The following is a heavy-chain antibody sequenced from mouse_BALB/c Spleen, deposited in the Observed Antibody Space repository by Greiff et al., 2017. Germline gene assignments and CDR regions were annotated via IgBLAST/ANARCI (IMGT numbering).Heavy chain of an antibody. V-gene: IGHV1S127*01. CDR2: IDPSDSET. J-gene: IGHJ3*01. CDR3: ARSYGSSYRFAY. Sequence: QVHVKQSGPQLVRPGASVKISCKASGYSFTSYWMHWVKQRPGQGLEWIGMIDPSDSETRLNQKFKDKATLTVDKSSSTAYMQLSSPTSEDSAVYYCARSYGSSYRFAYWGQGTLVTVSA. D-gene: IGHD1-1*01. CDR1: GYSFTSYW.